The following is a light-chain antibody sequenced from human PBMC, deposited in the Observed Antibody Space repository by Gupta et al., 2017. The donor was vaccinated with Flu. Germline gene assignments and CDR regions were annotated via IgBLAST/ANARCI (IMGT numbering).Light chain of an antibody. Sequence: DIVMTQSPLSLPVTPGEPASISCRSSQSLLHSNGYNYLDWYLQKPGQSPQLLIYLGSNRASRVPDRSSGRASGIPFTLKISSVEGKNVGVHYCSGALATGITFGQGTRLEIK. CDR3: SGALATGIT. CDR2: LGS. V-gene: IGKV2-28*01. J-gene: IGKJ5*01. CDR1: QSLLHSNGYNY.